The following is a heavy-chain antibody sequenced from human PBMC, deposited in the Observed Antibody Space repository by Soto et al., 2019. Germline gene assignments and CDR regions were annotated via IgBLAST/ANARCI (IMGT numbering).Heavy chain of an antibody. CDR1: GGTFSSYA. V-gene: IGHV1-69*12. CDR3: ARGITGTVSYYYGMDV. D-gene: IGHD1-20*01. J-gene: IGHJ6*02. Sequence: QVQLVQSGAGVKKPGSSVKVSCKASGGTFSSYAISWVRQAPGQGLEWMGGIIPIFGTANYAQKFQGRVTITADESTSTAYMELSSLISEDTAVYYCARGITGTVSYYYGMDVWGQGTTVTVSS. CDR2: IIPIFGTA.